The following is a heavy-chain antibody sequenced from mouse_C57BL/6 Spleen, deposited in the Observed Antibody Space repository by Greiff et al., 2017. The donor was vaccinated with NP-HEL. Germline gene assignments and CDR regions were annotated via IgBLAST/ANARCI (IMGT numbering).Heavy chain of an antibody. CDR2: IDPSDSYT. V-gene: IGHV1-50*01. Sequence: QVQLQQPGAELVKPGASVKLSCKASGYTFTSYWMQWVKQRPGQGLEWIGEIDPSDSYTNYNQKFKGKATLTVDTSSSTAYMQLSSLTSEDSAVYYCARRGVTTVVAYYFDYWGQGTTLTVSS. J-gene: IGHJ2*01. CDR3: ARRGVTTVVAYYFDY. CDR1: GYTFTSYW. D-gene: IGHD1-1*01.